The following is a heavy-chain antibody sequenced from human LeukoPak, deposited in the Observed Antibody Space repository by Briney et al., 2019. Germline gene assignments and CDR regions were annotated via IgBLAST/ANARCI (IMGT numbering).Heavy chain of an antibody. CDR1: GFTFSSYS. CDR2: ISSSSSYI. J-gene: IGHJ4*02. Sequence: GGSLRLSCAASGFTFSSYSMNWVRQAPGKGLEWVSSISSSSSYIYYADSVKGRFTISRDNSKNTVYLQMNSLRAEDTAVYYCVREWLSSGADNWGQGSLVTVSS. CDR3: VREWLSSGADN. V-gene: IGHV3-21*01. D-gene: IGHD1-26*01.